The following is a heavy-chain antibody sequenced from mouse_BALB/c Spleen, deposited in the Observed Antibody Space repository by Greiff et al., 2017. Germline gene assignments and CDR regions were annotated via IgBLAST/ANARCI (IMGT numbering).Heavy chain of an antibody. CDR1: GFTFSSYG. Sequence: EVMLVESGGDLVKPGGSLKLSCAASGFTFSSYGMSWVRQTPDKRLEWVATISSGGSYTYYPDSVKGRFTISRDNAKNTLYLQMSSLKSEDTAMYYCARHDYDGFDYWGQGTTLTVSS. CDR3: ARHDYDGFDY. D-gene: IGHD2-4*01. V-gene: IGHV5-6*01. J-gene: IGHJ2*01. CDR2: ISSGGSYT.